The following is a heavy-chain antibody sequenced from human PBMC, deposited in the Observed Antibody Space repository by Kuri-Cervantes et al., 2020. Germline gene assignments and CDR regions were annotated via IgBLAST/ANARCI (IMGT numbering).Heavy chain of an antibody. Sequence: ALVKVSCKASGYTFTSYDIDWVRQATGQGLEWMGWMNPNSGNTGYAQKFQGRVTMTRNTSISTAYMELSSLRSEDTAVYYCAREGVYCSSTSCYGDGYYYYYYMDVWGKGTTVTVSS. CDR1: GYTFTSYD. CDR3: AREGVYCSSTSCYGDGYYYYYYMDV. J-gene: IGHJ6*03. CDR2: MNPNSGNT. D-gene: IGHD2-2*01. V-gene: IGHV1-8*01.